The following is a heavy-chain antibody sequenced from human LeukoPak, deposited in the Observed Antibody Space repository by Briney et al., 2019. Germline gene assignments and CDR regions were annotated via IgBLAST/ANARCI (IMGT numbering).Heavy chain of an antibody. D-gene: IGHD3-9*01. CDR3: ARRGGILTGSPYFDY. J-gene: IGHJ4*02. CDR1: GFTFSSYW. CDR2: IKQDGSEK. Sequence: GGSLRLSCAASGFTFSSYWMSWARQAPGKGLEWVANIKQDGSEKYYVDSVKGRFTISRDNAKNSLYLQMNSLRAEDTAVYYCARRGGILTGSPYFDYWGQGTLVTVSS. V-gene: IGHV3-7*01.